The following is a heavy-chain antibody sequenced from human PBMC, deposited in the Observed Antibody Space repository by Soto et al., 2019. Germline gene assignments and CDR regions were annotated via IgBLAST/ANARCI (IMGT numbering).Heavy chain of an antibody. CDR2: IHYSGST. Sequence: PSETLSLTCTVSGGSIGTNFWSWIRQPPGKGLEWIGYIHYSGSTKYSPSLESRVTISVDTSKNQFSLQLRSVTAADTAVYHCARSRVDKRRIGPRRDYYLDYWGQGTMVTVYS. D-gene: IGHD5-12*01. J-gene: IGHJ4*02. CDR3: ARSRVDKRRIGPRRDYYLDY. V-gene: IGHV4-59*01. CDR1: GGSIGTNF.